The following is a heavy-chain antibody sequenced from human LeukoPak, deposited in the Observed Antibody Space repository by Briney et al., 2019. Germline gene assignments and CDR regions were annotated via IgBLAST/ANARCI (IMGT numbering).Heavy chain of an antibody. V-gene: IGHV3-30*18. D-gene: IGHD6-13*01. J-gene: IGHJ1*01. Sequence: PGGSLRLSCAASGFTFSSYGMHWVRQAPGKGLEWVAVISYDGSNKYYADPVKGRFTISRDNSKNTLYLQMNSLRAEDTAVYYCAKGGSWYGGEYFQHWGQGTLVTVSS. CDR3: AKGGSWYGGEYFQH. CDR2: ISYDGSNK. CDR1: GFTFSSYG.